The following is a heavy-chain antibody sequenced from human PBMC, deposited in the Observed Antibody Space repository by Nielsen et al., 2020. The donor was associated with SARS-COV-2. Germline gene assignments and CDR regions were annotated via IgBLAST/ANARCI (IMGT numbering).Heavy chain of an antibody. CDR1: GFSFDDYA. Sequence: SLKISCAASGFSFDDYAMHWVRQAPGKGLEWVSSISWNSATIGYADSVRGRFTISRDNAKNSLYLQMNSLRAEDTALYYCAKDMGPVIWYFDLWGRGTLVTVSS. V-gene: IGHV3-9*01. J-gene: IGHJ2*01. D-gene: IGHD3-10*01. CDR2: ISWNSATI. CDR3: AKDMGPVIWYFDL.